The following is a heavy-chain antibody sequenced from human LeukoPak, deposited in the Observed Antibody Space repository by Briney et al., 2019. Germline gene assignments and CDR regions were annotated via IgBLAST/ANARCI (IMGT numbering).Heavy chain of an antibody. V-gene: IGHV3-23*01. CDR3: ARGLCRGTACYYFDY. CDR2: ISGSGADT. D-gene: IGHD2-2*01. Sequence: GGSLRLSCATSGFTFNDYAMNWVRQAPGKGREWVAGISGSGADTYYADSVKGRFTISRDNSKNTLYVQTDTLRVEDTAVYYCARGLCRGTACYYFDYWGQGTLVTVSS. CDR1: GFTFNDYA. J-gene: IGHJ4*02.